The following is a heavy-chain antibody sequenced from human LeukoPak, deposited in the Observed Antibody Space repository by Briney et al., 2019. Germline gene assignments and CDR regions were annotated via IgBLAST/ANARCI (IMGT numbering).Heavy chain of an antibody. CDR2: IHHSGST. Sequence: KSGGSLRLSCAASGFTFSNAWMSWVRQAPGKGLEWIGEIHHSGSTHYNPSLKSRVTISVDNSKNQFSLKLSSVTAADTAVYYCARVGEIAYCGGDCYRTDWGQGTLVTVSS. V-gene: IGHV4-4*02. D-gene: IGHD2-21*02. CDR3: ARVGEIAYCGGDCYRTD. J-gene: IGHJ4*02. CDR1: GFTFSNAW.